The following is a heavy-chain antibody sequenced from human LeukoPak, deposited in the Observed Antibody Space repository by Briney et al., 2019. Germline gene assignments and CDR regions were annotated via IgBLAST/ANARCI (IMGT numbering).Heavy chain of an antibody. Sequence: GGSLRLSCAPSGFTFSSYSMNWVRQAPGKGLEWVSSISSSSSYIYYADSVKGRFTISRDNAKNSLYLQMNSLRAEDTAVYYCARDFGREATGAFDIWGQGTMVTVSS. CDR1: GFTFSSYS. CDR2: ISSSSSYI. J-gene: IGHJ3*02. D-gene: IGHD3/OR15-3a*01. V-gene: IGHV3-21*01. CDR3: ARDFGREATGAFDI.